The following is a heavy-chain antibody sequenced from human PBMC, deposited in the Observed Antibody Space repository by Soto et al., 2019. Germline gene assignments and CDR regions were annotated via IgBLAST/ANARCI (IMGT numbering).Heavy chain of an antibody. V-gene: IGHV1-69*13. CDR1: GGTFSSYA. Sequence: ASVKVSCKASGGTFSSYAISWVRQAPGQGLEWMGGIIPIFGTANYAQKFQGRVTITADESTSTAYMELSSLRSEDTAVYYCASLYSSSWYPHLYYFDYWGQGTLVTVSS. CDR2: IIPIFGTA. J-gene: IGHJ4*02. D-gene: IGHD6-13*01. CDR3: ASLYSSSWYPHLYYFDY.